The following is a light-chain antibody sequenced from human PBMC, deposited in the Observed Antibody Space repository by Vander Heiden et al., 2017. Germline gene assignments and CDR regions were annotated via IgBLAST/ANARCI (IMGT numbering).Light chain of an antibody. Sequence: QSVLTHPPSVSAAPGQKVTISCSGSSSNIGNNYVSWYQQLQGTAPKLLIYDNNKRPSGMPDRFSGSKSGTSATLGITGLQTGDEADYYCGTWDSSMSAWVFGGGTKLTVL. CDR2: DNN. CDR3: GTWDSSMSAWV. CDR1: SSNIGNNY. V-gene: IGLV1-51*01. J-gene: IGLJ3*02.